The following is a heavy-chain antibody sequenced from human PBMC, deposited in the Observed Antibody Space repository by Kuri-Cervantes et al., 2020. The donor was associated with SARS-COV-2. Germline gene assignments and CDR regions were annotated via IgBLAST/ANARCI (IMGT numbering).Heavy chain of an antibody. J-gene: IGHJ4*02. Sequence: GSLRLSCAVYGGSFSGYYWSWIRQPSGKGLEWIGEINHSGSTNYNPSLESRVTISVDTSKNQFSLKLSSVTAADTAVYYCARGRRYSLPGGLDYWGQGTLVTVSS. D-gene: IGHD3-9*01. CDR1: GGSFSGYY. CDR2: INHSGST. V-gene: IGHV4-34*01. CDR3: ARGRRYSLPGGLDY.